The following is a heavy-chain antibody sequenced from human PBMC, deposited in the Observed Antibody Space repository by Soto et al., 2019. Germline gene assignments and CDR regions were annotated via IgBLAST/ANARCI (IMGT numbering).Heavy chain of an antibody. CDR1: GFTVSSNY. V-gene: IGHV3-53*04. CDR3: ALSGYDSYFDY. D-gene: IGHD5-12*01. J-gene: IGHJ4*02. CDR2: IYSGGST. Sequence: EVQLVESGGGLVQPGGSLRLSCAASGFTVSSNYMSWVRQAPGKGLEWVSVIYSGGSTYYADSVKGRFTISRHNSKNTLYLQMNRLRAEDTAVYYCALSGYDSYFDYWGQGTLVTVSS.